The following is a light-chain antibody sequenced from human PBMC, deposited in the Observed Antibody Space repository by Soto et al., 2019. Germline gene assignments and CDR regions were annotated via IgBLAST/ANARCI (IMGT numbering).Light chain of an antibody. V-gene: IGLV2-14*01. Sequence: QSVLTQPASVSGSPGQSITISCTGTSSDVGGYNYVSWYQQHPGKAPKLMIYDVNNRPSGVSNRFSGSKSGNTASLTISGLQAEHEADYYCSSYTSSSTVVFGGGTKVTVL. CDR2: DVN. CDR1: SSDVGGYNY. CDR3: SSYTSSSTVV. J-gene: IGLJ3*02.